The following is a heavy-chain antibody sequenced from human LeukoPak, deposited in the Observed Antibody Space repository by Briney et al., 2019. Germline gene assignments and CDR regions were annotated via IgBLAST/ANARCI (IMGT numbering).Heavy chain of an antibody. CDR2: INHSGST. D-gene: IGHD6-13*01. V-gene: IGHV4-34*01. CDR3: ADHIAAAGHHYFDY. CDR1: GGSFSGYY. J-gene: IGHJ4*02. Sequence: SETLSLTCAVYGGSFSGYYWSWIRQPPGKGLEWIGEINHSGSTNYNPSLKSRVTISVDTSKNQFSLKLSSVTAADTAVYYCADHIAAAGHHYFDYWGQGTLVTVSS.